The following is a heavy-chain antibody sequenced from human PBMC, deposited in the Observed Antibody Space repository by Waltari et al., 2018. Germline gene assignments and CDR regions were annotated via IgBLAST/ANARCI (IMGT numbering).Heavy chain of an antibody. CDR3: AKDAFGNTYLDF. J-gene: IGHJ4*02. CDR2: IWFDGSDK. CDR1: GFRFSSFG. D-gene: IGHD2-2*02. Sequence: QVNLVESGGGVVQHGGSVRLPCAASGFRFSSFGMHWVRQAPGKGLEWVALIWFDGSDKFYADSVRGRFTISRDNSARTLYLDMDSLRLDDTAMYYCAKDAFGNTYLDFWGQGTLVTVSS. V-gene: IGHV3-30*02.